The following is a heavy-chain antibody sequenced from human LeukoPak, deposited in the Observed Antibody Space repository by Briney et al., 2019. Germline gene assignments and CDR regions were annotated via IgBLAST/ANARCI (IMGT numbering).Heavy chain of an antibody. CDR2: IIPILGIA. D-gene: IGHD3-22*01. J-gene: IGHJ4*02. CDR1: GGTFSSYT. CDR3: ASFYYDSSGYLDY. Sequence: SVKVSCKASGGTFSSYTISWVRQAPGQGLELMGRIIPILGIANYVQKFQGRVTITADKSTSTAYMELSSLRSEDTAVYYCASFYYDSSGYLDYWGQGTLVTVSS. V-gene: IGHV1-69*02.